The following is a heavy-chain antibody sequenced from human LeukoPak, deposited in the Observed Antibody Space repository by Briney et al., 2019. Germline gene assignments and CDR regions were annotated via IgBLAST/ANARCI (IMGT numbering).Heavy chain of an antibody. CDR3: ARDVVVTSSPDAFDI. CDR1: GDXVTSGGYY. V-gene: IGHV4-31*11. D-gene: IGHD2-21*02. J-gene: IGHJ3*02. Sequence: SQTLSLACAVSGDXVTSGGYYWTWIRQHPGKGLGWIGYISNSGTTSYNPSLKSRVSISVDTSNNQFSLRLSSVTAADTAVYYCARDVVVTSSPDAFDIWGQGTMVTVSS. CDR2: ISNSGTT.